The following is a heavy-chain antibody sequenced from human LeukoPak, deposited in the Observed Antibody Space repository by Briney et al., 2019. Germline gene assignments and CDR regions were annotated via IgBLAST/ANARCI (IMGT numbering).Heavy chain of an antibody. J-gene: IGHJ4*02. V-gene: IGHV1-46*01. D-gene: IGHD2-8*02. CDR1: GFTFTNYY. CDR2: INPSGSST. CDR3: AREESGGYFDY. Sequence: GASVKVSCKASGFTFTNYYMHWVRQAPGQGLEWMGLINPSGSSTNYAQEFRGRVTMTRDTSTTTVYMELSSLRSEDTAVYYCAREESGGYFDYGGQGTLVTVSS.